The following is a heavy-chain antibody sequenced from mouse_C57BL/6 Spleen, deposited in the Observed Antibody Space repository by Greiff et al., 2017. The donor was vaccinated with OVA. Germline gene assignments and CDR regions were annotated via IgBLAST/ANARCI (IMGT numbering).Heavy chain of an antibody. V-gene: IGHV1-82*01. CDR2: IYPGDGDT. CDR3: ARGEDCFDY. CDR1: GYAFSSSW. J-gene: IGHJ2*01. Sequence: VQLQQSGPELVKPGASVKISCKASGYAFSSSWMNWVKQRPGKGLEWIGRIYPGDGDTNYNGTFKGKTTRCAEKSSSTADMQLSSLTSEGAAVYVCARGEDCFDYWGQGTTRTVSS.